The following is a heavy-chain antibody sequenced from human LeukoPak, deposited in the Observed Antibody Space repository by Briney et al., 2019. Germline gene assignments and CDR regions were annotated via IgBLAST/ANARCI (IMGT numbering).Heavy chain of an antibody. CDR3: AKRGVVIRVILVGFHKEAYYFDS. Sequence: GGSLRLSCAVSGITLTNYGMSWVRQAPGKGLEWVAGISDSGGSTNYADSVKGRFTISRDNPKNTLYLQMNSLGAEDTAVYFCAKRGVVIRVILVGFHKEAYYFDSWGQGALVTVSS. J-gene: IGHJ4*02. CDR1: GITLTNYG. D-gene: IGHD3-22*01. V-gene: IGHV3-23*01. CDR2: ISDSGGST.